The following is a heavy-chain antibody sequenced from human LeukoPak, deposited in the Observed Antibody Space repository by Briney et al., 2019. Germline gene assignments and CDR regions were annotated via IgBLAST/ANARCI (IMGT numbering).Heavy chain of an antibody. CDR3: ARGGPYSCVDY. V-gene: IGHV1-69*05. J-gene: IGHJ4*02. D-gene: IGHD1-26*01. CDR2: IIPIFGTA. Sequence: GASVKVSCKASGGTFSSYAISWVRQAPGQGLEWMGGIIPIFGTANYAQKFQGRVTITRDTSASTAYMELSSLRSEDTAVYYCARGGPYSCVDYWGQGTLDTVSS. CDR1: GGTFSSYA.